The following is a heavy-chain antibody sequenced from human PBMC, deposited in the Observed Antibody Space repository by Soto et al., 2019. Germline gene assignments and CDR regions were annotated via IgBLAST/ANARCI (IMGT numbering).Heavy chain of an antibody. V-gene: IGHV3-30*02. CDR3: AKGLALMADH. Sequence: GESRSLSSRDSGFSFNTYLMGCARQAPGKGLEWVARILSEGSKEYYADPVKGRFTITRDNSKNTLYLQMDRLRVEDTAVYFCAKGLALMADHWGQGTPVTVSS. CDR1: GFSFNTYL. J-gene: IGHJ4*02. D-gene: IGHD2-21*01. CDR2: ILSEGSKE.